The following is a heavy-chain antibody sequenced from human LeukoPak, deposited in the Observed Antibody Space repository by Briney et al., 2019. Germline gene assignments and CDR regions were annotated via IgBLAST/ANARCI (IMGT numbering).Heavy chain of an antibody. V-gene: IGHV1-8*01. CDR1: GYTFNSYD. CDR3: ARVRGYAGTEVDY. D-gene: IGHD3-10*01. CDR2: MNPNSGNT. J-gene: IGHJ4*02. Sequence: ASVKVSCKASGYTFNSYDINWVRQATGQGLEWMGWMNPNSGNTGYAQKFQGRVTMTRNTSISTAYMELSSLRSEDTAVYYCARVRGYAGTEVDYWGQGTLVTVSS.